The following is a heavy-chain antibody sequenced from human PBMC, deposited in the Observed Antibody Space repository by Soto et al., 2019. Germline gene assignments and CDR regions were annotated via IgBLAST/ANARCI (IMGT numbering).Heavy chain of an antibody. CDR1: GGTFSSYA. J-gene: IGHJ4*02. CDR3: ARAAGGYYDSSGRELDY. V-gene: IGHV1-69*01. D-gene: IGHD3-22*01. Sequence: QVQLVQSGAEVKKPGSSVKVSYKASGGTFSSYAISWVRQAPGQGLEWMGGIIPIFGTANYAQKFQGRVTITADESTSTAYMELSSLRSEDTAVYYCARAAGGYYDSSGRELDYWGQGTLVTVSS. CDR2: IIPIFGTA.